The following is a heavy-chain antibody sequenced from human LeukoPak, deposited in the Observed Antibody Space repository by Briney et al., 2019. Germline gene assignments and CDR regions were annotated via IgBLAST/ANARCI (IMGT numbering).Heavy chain of an antibody. D-gene: IGHD6-19*01. CDR3: AREPSGIAVVGNDF. Sequence: SETLSLTCTVSGGSVSSGFYYWSWIRQPPGKGLEWTGYIYYTGSTNYNPSLKSRVTISVDTSKNQFSLKLTSVTAADTAVYYCAREPSGIAVVGNDFWGQGTLVTVSS. J-gene: IGHJ4*02. CDR2: IYYTGST. CDR1: GGSVSSGFYY. V-gene: IGHV4-61*01.